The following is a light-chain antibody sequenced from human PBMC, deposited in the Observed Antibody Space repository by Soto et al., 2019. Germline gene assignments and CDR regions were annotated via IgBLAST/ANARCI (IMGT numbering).Light chain of an antibody. Sequence: EIVLTQSPATLSLSPGERATLSCRASQSVSNDLVWYHQKPGQAPRLLIYSASNRATGIPARFSGSGSGTDFTLTISSLEXXXXXXXXXXXXXXXPPTFGGGTKVEIK. CDR2: SAS. J-gene: IGKJ4*01. CDR3: XXXXXXPPT. CDR1: QSVSND. V-gene: IGKV3-11*01.